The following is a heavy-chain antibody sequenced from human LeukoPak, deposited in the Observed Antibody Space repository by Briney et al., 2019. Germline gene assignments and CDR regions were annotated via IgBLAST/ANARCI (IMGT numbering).Heavy chain of an antibody. CDR2: IIPIFGTA. D-gene: IGHD1-26*01. CDR3: ARGFQSGGSLEDPFDY. Sequence: SVKVSCKASGGTFSSYAISWVRQAPGQGLEWMGGIIPIFGTANYAQKFQGRVTITRNTSISTAYMELSSLRSEDTAVYYCARGFQSGGSLEDPFDYWGQGTLVTVSS. CDR1: GGTFSSYA. J-gene: IGHJ4*02. V-gene: IGHV1-69*05.